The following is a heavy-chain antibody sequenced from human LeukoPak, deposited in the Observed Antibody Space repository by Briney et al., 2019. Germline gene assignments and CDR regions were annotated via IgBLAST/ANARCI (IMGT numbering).Heavy chain of an antibody. Sequence: GGSLRLSCAVSGFTFSSYWMTWVRQAPGKGLEWVANIKQDGSEKYYVDSVTGRFTISRDNAKNSLYLQMNSLRAEDTAVYYCARYDFWSGYPYFQHWGQGTLVTVSS. V-gene: IGHV3-7*01. CDR1: GFTFSSYW. CDR3: ARYDFWSGYPYFQH. CDR2: IKQDGSEK. J-gene: IGHJ1*01. D-gene: IGHD3-3*01.